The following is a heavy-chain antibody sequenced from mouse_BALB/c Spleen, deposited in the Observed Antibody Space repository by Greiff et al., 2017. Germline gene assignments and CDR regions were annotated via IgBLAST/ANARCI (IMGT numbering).Heavy chain of an antibody. Sequence: VQLKQSGPELVKPGASVKMSCKASGYTFPSYVMHWVKQKPGQGLEWIGYSNPYNDGTKYNEKFKGKAKLTSDKSSSTAYMELSSLTSEDSAVYYCARGDYDCSLYAMDYWGQGTSVTVSS. J-gene: IGHJ4*01. CDR2: SNPYNDGT. D-gene: IGHD2-4*01. CDR3: ARGDYDCSLYAMDY. CDR1: GYTFPSYV. V-gene: IGHV1-14*01.